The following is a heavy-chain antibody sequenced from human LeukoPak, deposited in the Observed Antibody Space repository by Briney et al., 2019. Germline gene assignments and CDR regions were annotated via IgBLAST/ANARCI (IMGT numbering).Heavy chain of an antibody. Sequence: GGSLRLSCAASGFSFSSYGMHWVRQAPGKGLEGVAVLWSDGSNKYYADSVKGRFTISRDNSKNTLYLQMNSLRAEDTAVHYCARRLYCTSSSCHTGPDAFDIWGQGTMVTVSS. CDR2: LWSDGSNK. V-gene: IGHV3-33*03. J-gene: IGHJ3*02. D-gene: IGHD2-2*02. CDR3: ARRLYCTSSSCHTGPDAFDI. CDR1: GFSFSSYG.